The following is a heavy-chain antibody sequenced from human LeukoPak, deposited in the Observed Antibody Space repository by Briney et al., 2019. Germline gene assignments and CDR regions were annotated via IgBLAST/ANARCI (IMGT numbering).Heavy chain of an antibody. CDR3: ARESPPGRWLVAFDY. CDR2: INAGNGNT. J-gene: IGHJ4*02. Sequence: RASVTVSCKASGYTFTSYAMHWVRQAPGQRLEWMGWINAGNGNTKYSQKFQGRVTITRDTSASTAYMELSSLRSEDTAVYYCARESPPGRWLVAFDYWGQGTLVTVSS. V-gene: IGHV1-3*01. D-gene: IGHD6-19*01. CDR1: GYTFTSYA.